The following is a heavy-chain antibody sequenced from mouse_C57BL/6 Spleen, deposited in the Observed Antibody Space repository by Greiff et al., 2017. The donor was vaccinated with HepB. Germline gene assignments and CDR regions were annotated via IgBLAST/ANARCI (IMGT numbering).Heavy chain of an antibody. D-gene: IGHD1-1*01. CDR2: IDPENGDT. J-gene: IGHJ1*03. Sequence: EVQLVESGAELVRPGASVKLSCTASGFNIKDDYMHWVKQRPEQGLEWIGWIDPENGDTEYASKFQGKATITADTSSNTAYLQLSSLTSEDTAVYYCTTVLTTVVATGYFDVWGTGTTVTVSS. CDR3: TTVLTTVVATGYFDV. V-gene: IGHV14-4*01. CDR1: GFNIKDDY.